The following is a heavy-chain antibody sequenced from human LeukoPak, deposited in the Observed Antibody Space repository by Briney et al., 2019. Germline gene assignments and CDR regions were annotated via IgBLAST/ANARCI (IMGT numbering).Heavy chain of an antibody. CDR3: TSFYETN. D-gene: IGHD2/OR15-2a*01. CDR2: VNSDGSAT. Sequence: GGSLRLSCAASGFIFTKYWMHWVRQAPGKGLVWVSHVNSDGSATSYADSVKGRFTISRDNAKNTVYLHMNSLGVEDTAVYYCTSFYETNWGQGTLVTVSP. J-gene: IGHJ4*02. CDR1: GFIFTKYW. V-gene: IGHV3-74*01.